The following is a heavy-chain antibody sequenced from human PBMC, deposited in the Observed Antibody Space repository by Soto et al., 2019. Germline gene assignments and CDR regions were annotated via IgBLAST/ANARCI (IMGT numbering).Heavy chain of an antibody. Sequence: EVQLLESGGGLAWPGGSLRLSCAASGFTFSSYAMTWVRQAPGKGLEWVSGISTDGGRTYYAASVKGRFSISRDNSKNTMSLELNSLRAEDTAIYYCAKTGGYMYDAFDIWGQGTRVTVSS. CDR2: ISTDGGRT. D-gene: IGHD5-12*01. CDR1: GFTFSSYA. V-gene: IGHV3-23*01. J-gene: IGHJ3*02. CDR3: AKTGGYMYDAFDI.